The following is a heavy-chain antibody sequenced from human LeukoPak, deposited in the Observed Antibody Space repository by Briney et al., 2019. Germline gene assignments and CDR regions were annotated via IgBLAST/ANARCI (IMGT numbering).Heavy chain of an antibody. D-gene: IGHD3-22*01. Sequence: GGSLRLSCAASGFTFSSYAMSWVRQAPGKGLEWVSAISGSGGSTYYADSVKGRFTISRDNSKNTLYLQMNSLRAEDTAVYYCASYPKRNNSNALYYYESSSPPPTDYWGQGTLVTVSS. J-gene: IGHJ4*02. CDR3: ASYPKRNNSNALYYYESSSPPPTDY. CDR2: ISGSGGST. CDR1: GFTFSSYA. V-gene: IGHV3-23*01.